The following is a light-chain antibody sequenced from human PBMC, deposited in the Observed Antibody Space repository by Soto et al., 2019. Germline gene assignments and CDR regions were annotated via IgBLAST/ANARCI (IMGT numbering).Light chain of an antibody. V-gene: IGLV1-47*01. CDR1: SSNIGSKY. J-gene: IGLJ2*01. CDR2: RNN. CDR3: AAWDAGVSGPA. Sequence: QAVVTQPPSASGTPGQRVTISRSGSSSNIGSKYVYWYQQLPGTAPKLLMYRNNQRPSGVPDRFSGSKSGTSASLAISGLRSEDEADYYCAAWDAGVSGPAFGGGTKLTVL.